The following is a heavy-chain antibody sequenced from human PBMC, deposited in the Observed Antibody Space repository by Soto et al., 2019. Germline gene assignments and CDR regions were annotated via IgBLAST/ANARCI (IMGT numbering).Heavy chain of an antibody. CDR3: ASTYSTSWYWFDP. Sequence: QVTVKESGPVLVKPTEPLTLTCTVSGFSLSNAGLGVSWIRQPPGKALEGLAHIFSNDEKSYSTSLKSRLTISKDTSKSQVVLTMTNMDPVDTATYYCASTYSTSWYWFDPWGQGTLVTVSS. J-gene: IGHJ5*02. CDR2: IFSNDEK. D-gene: IGHD6-13*01. V-gene: IGHV2-26*04. CDR1: GFSLSNAGLG.